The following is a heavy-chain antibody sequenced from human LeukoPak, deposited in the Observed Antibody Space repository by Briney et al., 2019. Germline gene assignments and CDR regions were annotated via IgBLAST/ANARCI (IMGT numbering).Heavy chain of an antibody. CDR3: AKDLDASPPYYDILTGYPRPFDY. CDR2: ISGSGGST. V-gene: IGHV3-23*01. CDR1: GFTFSSYG. D-gene: IGHD3-9*01. Sequence: GGSLRLSCAASGFTFSSYGMSWVRQAPGKGLEWVSAISGSGGSTYYADSVKGRFTISRDNSKNTLYLQMNSLRAEDTAVYYCAKDLDASPPYYDILTGYPRPFDYWGQGTLVTVSS. J-gene: IGHJ4*02.